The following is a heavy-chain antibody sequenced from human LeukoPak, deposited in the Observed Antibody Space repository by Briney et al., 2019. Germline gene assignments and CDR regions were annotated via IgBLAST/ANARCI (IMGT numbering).Heavy chain of an antibody. CDR3: RGYSGYEYGMGV. CDR1: GFTFSSYS. CDR2: ISSSSSYI. Sequence: PGGSLRLSCAASGFTFSSYSMNWVRQAPGKGLEWVSSISSSSSYIYYADSVKGRFTISRDNAKNSLYLQMNSLRAEDTAVYYCRGYSGYEYGMGVWGQGTTVTVSS. J-gene: IGHJ6*02. V-gene: IGHV3-21*01. D-gene: IGHD5-12*01.